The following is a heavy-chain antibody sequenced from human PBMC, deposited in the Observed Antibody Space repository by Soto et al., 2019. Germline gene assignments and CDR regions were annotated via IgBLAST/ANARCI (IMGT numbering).Heavy chain of an antibody. CDR2: IYYSGST. D-gene: IGHD2-15*01. CDR1: GGSIRSYY. V-gene: IGHV4-59*01. J-gene: IGHJ4*01. CDR3: ATHSCSGFDN. Sequence: SETLSLTCTVSGGSIRSYYWSWIRQPPGKGLEWVGYIYYSGSTKYNPSLKSRVTISIDTSRNQFSLNLSSVTAADTAVYYCATHSCSGFDNWGQGTLVTVSS.